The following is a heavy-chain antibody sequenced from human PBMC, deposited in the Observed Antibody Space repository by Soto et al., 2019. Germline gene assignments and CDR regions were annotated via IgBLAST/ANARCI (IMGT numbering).Heavy chain of an antibody. Sequence: VASVKVSCKASGGTFSSYTISWVRQAPGQGLEWMGRIIPILGIANFAQKFQGRVTITGDKSTSTAYMELSRLRSEDTAVYYCASVLNTDVRRGSFDFWAQGTLVTVSS. V-gene: IGHV1-69*02. D-gene: IGHD3-3*01. CDR1: GGTFSSYT. CDR2: IIPILGIA. J-gene: IGHJ4*02. CDR3: ASVLNTDVRRGSFDF.